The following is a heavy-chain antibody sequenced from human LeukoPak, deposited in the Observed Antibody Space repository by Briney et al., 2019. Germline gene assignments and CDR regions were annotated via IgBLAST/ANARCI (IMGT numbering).Heavy chain of an antibody. V-gene: IGHV4-39*01. CDR2: IYYSGST. CDR1: GGSISSSSYY. Sequence: SGTLSLTCTVSGGSISSSSYYWGWIRQPPGNGLEWIGSIYYSGSTYYNPSLKSRVTISVDTSKNQFSLKLSSVTAADTAVYYCARHSASGRDLAYWGQGTLVTVSS. J-gene: IGHJ4*02. CDR3: ARHSASGRDLAY. D-gene: IGHD1-26*01.